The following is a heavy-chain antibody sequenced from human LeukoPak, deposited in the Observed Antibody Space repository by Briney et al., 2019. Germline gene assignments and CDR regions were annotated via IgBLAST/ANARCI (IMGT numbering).Heavy chain of an antibody. CDR1: GFIFSNDA. CDR3: ARDARRGSSGWYDWFDP. J-gene: IGHJ5*02. CDR2: ISYDGSNK. D-gene: IGHD6-19*01. V-gene: IGHV3-30*19. Sequence: GGSLRLSCAASGFIFSNDAMHWVRQAPGKGLEWVAVISYDGSNKYYADSVKGRFTISRDNSKNTLYLQMNSLRAEDTAVYYCARDARRGSSGWYDWFDPWGQGTLVTVSS.